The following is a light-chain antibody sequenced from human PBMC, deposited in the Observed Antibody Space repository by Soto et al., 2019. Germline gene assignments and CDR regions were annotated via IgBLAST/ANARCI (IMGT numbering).Light chain of an antibody. Sequence: QSVLTQPASVSGSPGQPITISCTGTSADVGSYDLVSWYQQLPGKAPKLMIYEGSKRPSGVSYRFSGSKSGNTASLTVSGLQAEDEADYYCCSYAGSSTYVFGTGTKVTVL. CDR1: SADVGSYDL. CDR3: CSYAGSSTYV. J-gene: IGLJ1*01. V-gene: IGLV2-23*01. CDR2: EGS.